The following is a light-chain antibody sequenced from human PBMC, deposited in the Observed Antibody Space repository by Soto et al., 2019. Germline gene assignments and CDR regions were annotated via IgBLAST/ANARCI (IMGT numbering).Light chain of an antibody. CDR1: SSDDGGYNY. V-gene: IGLV2-14*01. CDR2: DVC. J-gene: IGLJ2*01. CDR3: SSYTSSSTVV. Sequence: QSALTQPASVSGSPGQSITISCTGTSSDDGGYNYVSWYQQHPGKAPKLMIYDVCNRPSGVSNRFSGSKSGNTSALTISGLQAEDEADYYCSSYTSSSTVVFGGGTKVTVL.